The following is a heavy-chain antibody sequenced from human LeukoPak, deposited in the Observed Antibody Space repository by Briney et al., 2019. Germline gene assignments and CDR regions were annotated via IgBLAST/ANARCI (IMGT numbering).Heavy chain of an antibody. CDR1: GGTFSSYA. V-gene: IGHV1-69*04. J-gene: IGHJ4*02. Sequence: SVTVSCKASGGTFSSYAISWVRQAPGQGLVWMGRIIPILGIANYAQKFQGRVTITADKSTSTAYMELSSLRSEDTAVYYCARDRTNSSSWYLFTYWGQGTLVTVSS. CDR2: IIPILGIA. CDR3: ARDRTNSSSWYLFTY. D-gene: IGHD6-13*01.